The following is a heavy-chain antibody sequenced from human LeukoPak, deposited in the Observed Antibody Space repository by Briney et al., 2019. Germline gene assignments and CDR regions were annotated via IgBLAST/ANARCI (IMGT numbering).Heavy chain of an antibody. CDR1: GGSISSSNW. J-gene: IGHJ6*02. CDR3: ARDSRIAVAGTNYYYGMDV. D-gene: IGHD6-19*01. Sequence: PSETLSLTCAVSGGSISSSNWWSWVRQPPGKGLEWIGEIYHSGSTNYNPSLKSRVTISVDKSKNQFSLKLSSVTAADTAVYYCARDSRIAVAGTNYYYGMDVWGQGTTVTVSS. CDR2: IYHSGST. V-gene: IGHV4-4*02.